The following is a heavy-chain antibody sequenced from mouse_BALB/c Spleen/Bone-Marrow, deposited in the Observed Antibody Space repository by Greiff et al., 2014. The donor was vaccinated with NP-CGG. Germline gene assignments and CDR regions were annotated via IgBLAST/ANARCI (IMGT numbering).Heavy chain of an antibody. CDR2: IRNKPNGYTT. Sequence: EVQLVESGGGLVQPGGSLRLSCTTSGFTFTDYFMTWVRQPPGKALEWLGFIRNKPNGYTTEYNPSVKGRFTISGDNSQGILYLKMNTLRAEGSAIYYCARDYSGYIDYWGQGTTLTVSS. V-gene: IGHV7-3*02. CDR3: ARDYSGYIDY. CDR1: GFTFTDYF. D-gene: IGHD5-1*01. J-gene: IGHJ2*01.